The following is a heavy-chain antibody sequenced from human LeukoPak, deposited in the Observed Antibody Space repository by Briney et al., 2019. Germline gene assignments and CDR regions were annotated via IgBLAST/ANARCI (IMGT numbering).Heavy chain of an antibody. CDR3: ARTAAANILAAFDI. V-gene: IGHV1-18*01. CDR1: DYTFTSYG. Sequence: ASVKVSCKASDYTFTSYGISWVRQAPGQGLEWMGWISAYNGNTNYAQKLQGRVTMTTDTSTSTAYMELRSLRSDDTAVYYCARTAAANILAAFDIWGQGTMVTVSS. D-gene: IGHD6-13*01. CDR2: ISAYNGNT. J-gene: IGHJ3*02.